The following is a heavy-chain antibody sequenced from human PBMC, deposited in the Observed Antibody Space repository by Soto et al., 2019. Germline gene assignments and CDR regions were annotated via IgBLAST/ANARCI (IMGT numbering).Heavy chain of an antibody. CDR2: ISGGGGTT. Sequence: EVQLLESGGGLVQPGGSLRLSCAASGFTFSSYAMTWVRQAPGKGLEWVSSISGGGGTTYYADSVKGRFTISRDNSKDTLYLQMNGQRAEDTAVYYCAKDRIPRYTPPGDIDSWGQGTLVTVSS. V-gene: IGHV3-23*01. CDR1: GFTFSSYA. J-gene: IGHJ4*02. CDR3: AKDRIPRYTPPGDIDS. D-gene: IGHD2-21*02.